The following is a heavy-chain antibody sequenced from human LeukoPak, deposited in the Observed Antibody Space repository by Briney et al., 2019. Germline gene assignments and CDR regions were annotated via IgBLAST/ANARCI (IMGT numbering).Heavy chain of an antibody. CDR1: GFTFSSYA. V-gene: IGHV3-30*04. CDR3: ARDTCDGGSCYVYYFDY. CDR2: ISYDGSNK. D-gene: IGHD2-15*01. J-gene: IGHJ4*02. Sequence: GGSLRLSCAASGFTFSSYAMHWVREAPGKGLEGVAVISYDGSNKYYADSVKGRFTISRDNSKNTLYLQMNSLRAEDTAVYYCARDTCDGGSCYVYYFDYWGQGTLVTVSS.